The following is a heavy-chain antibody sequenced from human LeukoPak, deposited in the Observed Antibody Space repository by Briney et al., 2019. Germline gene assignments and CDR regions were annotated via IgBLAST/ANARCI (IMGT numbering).Heavy chain of an antibody. CDR2: ITGSTSST. CDR3: AKRYSGNSGLYNFDF. V-gene: IGHV3-23*01. CDR1: GFTFSSYA. D-gene: IGHD1-26*01. Sequence: GGSLRLSCAASGFTFSSYAMSWVRQAPGKGLEGVSSITGSTSSTYYADSVKGRFTISRDNSKNTLYLQMNSLRAEDTAVYYCAKRYSGNSGLYNFDFWGQGTLVTVSS. J-gene: IGHJ4*02.